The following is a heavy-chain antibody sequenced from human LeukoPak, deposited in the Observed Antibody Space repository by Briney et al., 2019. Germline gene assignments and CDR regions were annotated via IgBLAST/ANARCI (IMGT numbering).Heavy chain of an antibody. V-gene: IGHV4-4*07. CDR3: ARGTGNYYYYYMDV. D-gene: IGHD1-1*01. J-gene: IGHJ6*03. CDR2: IYTSGST. CDR1: GGSLSSYY. Sequence: SETLSLTCTVSGGSLSSYYWSWIRQPAGKGLEWIGRIYTSGSTNYNPSLKSRVTMSVDTSKNRFSLKLSSVTAADTAVYYCARGTGNYYYYYMDVWGKGTTVTVSS.